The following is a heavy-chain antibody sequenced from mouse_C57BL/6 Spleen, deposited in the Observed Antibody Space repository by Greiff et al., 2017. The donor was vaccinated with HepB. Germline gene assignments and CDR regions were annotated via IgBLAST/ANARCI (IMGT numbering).Heavy chain of an antibody. CDR3: ARSEVYYYGSTPGW. D-gene: IGHD1-1*01. V-gene: IGHV1-82*01. CDR2: IYPGDGDT. CDR1: GYAFSSSW. Sequence: QVQLQQSGPELVKPGASVKISCKASGYAFSSSWMNWVKQRPGKGLEWIGRIYPGDGDTNYNGKFKGKATLTADKYSSTAYMQLSSLTSEDSAVYFCARSEVYYYGSTPGWWGQGTLVTVSA. J-gene: IGHJ3*02.